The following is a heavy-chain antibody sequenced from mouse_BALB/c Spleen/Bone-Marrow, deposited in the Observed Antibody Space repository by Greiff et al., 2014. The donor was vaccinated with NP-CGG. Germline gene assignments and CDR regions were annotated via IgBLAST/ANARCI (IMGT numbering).Heavy chain of an antibody. Sequence: QVQLQQSGAELVRPGASVKLSCTTSGYIFTSYWIHWVKQRSGQGLGWIARIYPGTGTTFYNEKFKGKATLTADQSSSTAYLQLSSLKSEDSAVYFCAREYGNYNYALDYWGQGTSVTVSS. J-gene: IGHJ4*01. CDR2: IYPGTGTT. CDR3: AREYGNYNYALDY. V-gene: IGHV1S132*01. D-gene: IGHD2-10*02. CDR1: GYIFTSYW.